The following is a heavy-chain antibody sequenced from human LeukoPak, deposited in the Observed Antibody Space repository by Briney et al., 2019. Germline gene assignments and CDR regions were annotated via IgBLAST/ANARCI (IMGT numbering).Heavy chain of an antibody. V-gene: IGHV4-31*03. Sequence: SQTLSLTCTVSGGSISSGGYYWSWIRQHPGKGLEWIGYIYYSGSTYYNPSLKSRVTFSVDTSKNHFSLKLSSVTAADTAVYYCASGNTPYGDRLDYWGQGTLVTVSS. CDR2: IYYSGST. D-gene: IGHD4-17*01. J-gene: IGHJ4*02. CDR3: ASGNTPYGDRLDY. CDR1: GGSISSGGYY.